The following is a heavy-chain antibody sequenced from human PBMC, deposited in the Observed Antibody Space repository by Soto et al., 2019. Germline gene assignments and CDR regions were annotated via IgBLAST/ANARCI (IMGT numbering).Heavy chain of an antibody. V-gene: IGHV3-9*01. D-gene: IGHD6-6*01. CDR2: ISWNSGSI. CDR1: GFTFDDYA. J-gene: IGHJ4*02. CDR3: AKDIRRLVLFDY. Sequence: SLRLSCAASGFTFDDYAMHWVRQAPGKGLEWVSGISWNSGSIGYADSVKGRFTISRDNAKNSLYLQMNSLRAEDTALYYCAKDIRRLVLFDYWGQGTLVTVSS.